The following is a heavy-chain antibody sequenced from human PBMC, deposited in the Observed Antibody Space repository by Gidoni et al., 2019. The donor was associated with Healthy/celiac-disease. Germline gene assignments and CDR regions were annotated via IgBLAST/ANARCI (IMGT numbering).Heavy chain of an antibody. Sequence: QVQLQESGPGLVKPSQTLSLTCTVSGGSISSGGYYWSWIRQHPGKGLEWIGYIYYSGSTYYNPSLKSRVTISVDTSKNQFSLKLSSVTAADTAVYYCARDGYSGYDSPYAFDIWGQGTMVTVSS. D-gene: IGHD5-12*01. CDR1: GGSISSGGYY. J-gene: IGHJ3*02. CDR3: ARDGYSGYDSPYAFDI. V-gene: IGHV4-31*03. CDR2: IYYSGST.